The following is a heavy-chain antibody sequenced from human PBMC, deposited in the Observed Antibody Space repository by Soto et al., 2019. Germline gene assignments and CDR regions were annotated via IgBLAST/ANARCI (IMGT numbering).Heavy chain of an antibody. CDR2: ISGSGDTA. CDR3: AKARFDSRGTFFRVGFYDV. J-gene: IGHJ4*02. Sequence: EVQLLESGGDLVQPGGSLRLSCAASGFPFSAYVMTWVRRAPGRGLEWISAISGSGDTAYYAESVKGRFTISRDNSRNTLYLKMNNLTVEDTDVYSCAKARFDSRGTFFRVGFYDVWGRGTLVTVST. V-gene: IGHV3-23*01. D-gene: IGHD3-22*01. CDR1: GFPFSAYV.